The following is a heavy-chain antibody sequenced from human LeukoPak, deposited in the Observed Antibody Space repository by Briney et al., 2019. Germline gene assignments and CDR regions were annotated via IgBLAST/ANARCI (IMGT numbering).Heavy chain of an antibody. V-gene: IGHV4-4*09. J-gene: IGHJ5*02. CDR3: ARHGSVRSPLGP. D-gene: IGHD3-10*01. CDR1: AGSISSYY. Sequence: PSETLSHTRIVSAGSISSYYWRWIRQPPGNKLEWIGYIYATGSTNYNPVLKSRVTISVDTSKKQFSLNLRSVTAADTAVYYCARHGSVRSPLGPWGQGTLVTVSS. CDR2: IYATGST.